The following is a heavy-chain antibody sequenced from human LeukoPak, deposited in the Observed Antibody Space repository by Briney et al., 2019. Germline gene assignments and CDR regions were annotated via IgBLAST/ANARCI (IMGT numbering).Heavy chain of an antibody. V-gene: IGHV3-9*01. CDR2: ISWNSGSI. J-gene: IGHJ4*02. Sequence: PGGSLRLSCAASGSTFDDYAMHWVRQAPGKGLEWVSGISWNSGSIGYADSVKGRFTISRDNAKNSLYLQMNSLRAEDTALYYCAKDTSSSWYGSGSFDYWGQGTLVTVSS. CDR3: AKDTSSSWYGSGSFDY. D-gene: IGHD6-13*01. CDR1: GSTFDDYA.